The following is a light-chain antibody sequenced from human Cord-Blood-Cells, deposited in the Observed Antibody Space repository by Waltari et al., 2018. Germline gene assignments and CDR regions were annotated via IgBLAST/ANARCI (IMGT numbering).Light chain of an antibody. CDR2: DVS. CDR1: SRDVGGYKY. Sequence: QSALTQPRPVSGSPGQSVTISCTGTSRDVGGYKYVSWYQQHPGKAPKLMIYDVSKRPSGVPDRFSGSKSGNTASLTISGLQAEDEADYYCCSYAGSYTWVFGGGTKLTVL. J-gene: IGLJ3*02. CDR3: CSYAGSYTWV. V-gene: IGLV2-11*01.